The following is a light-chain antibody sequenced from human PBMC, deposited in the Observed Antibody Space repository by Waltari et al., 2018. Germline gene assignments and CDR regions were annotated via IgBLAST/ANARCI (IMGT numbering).Light chain of an antibody. CDR2: EVS. J-gene: IGLJ3*02. V-gene: IGLV2-8*01. CDR3: SSYAGDYNVV. Sequence: QSALPQPPSPSGSPGPSVPISCPGTSSSIGAYNYVSWYQQSPGKAPKLMISEVSVRPSGVPDRFSGSKSGNTASLTVSGLQAEDEADYYCSSYAGDYNVVFGGGTKLTVL. CDR1: SSSIGAYNY.